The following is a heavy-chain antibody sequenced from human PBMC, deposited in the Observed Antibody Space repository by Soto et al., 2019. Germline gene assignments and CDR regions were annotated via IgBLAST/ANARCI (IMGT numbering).Heavy chain of an antibody. J-gene: IGHJ4*02. CDR1: GGSIGSSSYY. CDR2: IYYSGST. D-gene: IGHD1-26*01. V-gene: IGHV4-39*01. Sequence: ASETLSLTCTVSGGSIGSSSYYWGWIRQPPGKGLEWIGSIYYSGSTYYNPSLKSRVTISVDTSKNQFSLKLSSVTAADTAVHYRARHRYSGSYHVDYWGQGTLVTVSS. CDR3: ARHRYSGSYHVDY.